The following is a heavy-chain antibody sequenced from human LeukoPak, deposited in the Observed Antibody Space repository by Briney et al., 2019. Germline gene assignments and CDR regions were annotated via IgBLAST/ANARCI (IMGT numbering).Heavy chain of an antibody. Sequence: GGSLRVSCAASEFTFSSYEMHWVRQAPGKGLEWVSYIDSSGSTIYYAHSVKGRFTISRDNAKNSVYLQKNSLRAENTAVYYCAREGRYYFDYWGQGTPVTVSS. CDR1: EFTFSSYE. J-gene: IGHJ4*02. D-gene: IGHD1-14*01. CDR2: IDSSGSTI. V-gene: IGHV3-48*03. CDR3: AREGRYYFDY.